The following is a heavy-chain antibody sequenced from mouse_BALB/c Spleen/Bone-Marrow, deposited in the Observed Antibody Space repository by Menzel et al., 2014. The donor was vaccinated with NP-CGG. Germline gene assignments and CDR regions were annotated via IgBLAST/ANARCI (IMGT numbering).Heavy chain of an antibody. CDR2: IYPGDGDT. D-gene: IGHD2-1*01. J-gene: IGHJ2*01. CDR3: ARGGNYRFDY. Sequence: QVQLQQSGPELVKPGASVKISCKASGYAFSSSWMNWVKRRPGQGLEWIGRIYPGDGDTNYNGKFKGKATLTADKSSSTAYMQLSSLTSVDSAAYFCARGGNYRFDYWGQGTALTVSS. CDR1: GYAFSSSW. V-gene: IGHV1-82*01.